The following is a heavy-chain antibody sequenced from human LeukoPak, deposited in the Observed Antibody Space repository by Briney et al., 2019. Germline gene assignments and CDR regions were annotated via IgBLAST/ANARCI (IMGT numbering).Heavy chain of an antibody. CDR3: ARDSAEMATTYYYYYYMDV. D-gene: IGHD5-24*01. CDR2: IYTSGST. J-gene: IGHJ6*03. CDR1: GGSISSGSYY. V-gene: IGHV4-61*02. Sequence: PSETLSLTCTVSGGSISSGSYYWSWIRQPAGKGLEWIGRIYTSGSTNYNPSLKSRVTISVDTSKNQFSLKLSSVTAADTAVYYCARDSAEMATTYYYYYYMDVWGKGTTVTVSS.